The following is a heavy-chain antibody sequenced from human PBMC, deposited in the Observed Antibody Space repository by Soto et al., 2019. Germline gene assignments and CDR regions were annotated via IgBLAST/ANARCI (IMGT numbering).Heavy chain of an antibody. D-gene: IGHD1-1*01. J-gene: IGHJ4*02. V-gene: IGHV3-21*01. CDR1: GFTFSGYS. CDR3: ARDLASATGTFDY. CDR2: ISTSSNNM. Sequence: EVQLVESGGVLVKPGGSLRLSCAGSGFTFSGYSMNWVRQAPGKGLEWVSSISTSSNNMYYADSVKGRFTMSRDNAKNSLYLQVNSLRVEDTAVYYCARDLASATGTFDYWGQGTLVTVSS.